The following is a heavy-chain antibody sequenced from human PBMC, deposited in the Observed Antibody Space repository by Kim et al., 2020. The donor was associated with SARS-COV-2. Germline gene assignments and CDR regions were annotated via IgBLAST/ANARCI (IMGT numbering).Heavy chain of an antibody. V-gene: IGHV3-21*01. J-gene: IGHJ4*02. D-gene: IGHD6-19*01. CDR2: IDSGSTTI. CDR3: AREQWRHFDY. Sequence: GGSLRLSCAASGFTFSTYSMNWVRQAPGKGLEWVAAIDSGSTTIYDADSVKGRFTISRDNAKNSLYLQMNSLRAEDTAVYYCAREQWRHFDYWRQGTLVT. CDR1: GFTFSTYS.